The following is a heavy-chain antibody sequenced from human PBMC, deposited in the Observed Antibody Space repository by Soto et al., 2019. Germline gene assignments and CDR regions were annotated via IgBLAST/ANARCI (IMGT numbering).Heavy chain of an antibody. CDR3: ASGTEVVATGY. CDR2: ISYDGSNK. Sequence: PGGSLRLSCAASGFTFSSYAMHWVRQAPGKGLEWVAVISYDGSNKYYADSVKGRFTISRDNSKNTLYLQMNSLRAEDTAVYYCASGTEVVATGYWGQGTLVTVSS. CDR1: GFTFSSYA. D-gene: IGHD5-12*01. J-gene: IGHJ4*02. V-gene: IGHV3-30-3*01.